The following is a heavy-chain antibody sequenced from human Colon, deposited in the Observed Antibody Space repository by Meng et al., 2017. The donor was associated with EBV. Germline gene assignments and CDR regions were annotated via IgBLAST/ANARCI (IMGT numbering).Heavy chain of an antibody. CDR1: GDSITTNGYY. D-gene: IGHD3-16*01. Sequence: QLQLQESGPGMLKPSGTLSLTCSVSGDSITTNGYYWGWIRQSPGKGLEWIGSIFYSGNTYFNPSLKTRVTISVDTSKNQFSLKLSSVTAADTAIYYCVRERGGVTRDFDSWGQGALVTVSS. CDR2: IFYSGNT. CDR3: VRERGGVTRDFDS. V-gene: IGHV4-39*07. J-gene: IGHJ4*02.